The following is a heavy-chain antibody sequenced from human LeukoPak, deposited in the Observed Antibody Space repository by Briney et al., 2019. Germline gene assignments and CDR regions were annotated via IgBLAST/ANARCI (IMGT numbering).Heavy chain of an antibody. Sequence: SGTLSLTCTVSGGSISSYYWSWIRQPPGKGLEWIGYIYYSGSTNYNPSLKSRVTISVDTSKNQFSLKLSSVTAADTAVYYCARDLGYGGNPYYFDYWGQGTLVTVSS. CDR2: IYYSGST. J-gene: IGHJ4*02. D-gene: IGHD4-23*01. V-gene: IGHV4-59*01. CDR1: GGSISSYY. CDR3: ARDLGYGGNPYYFDY.